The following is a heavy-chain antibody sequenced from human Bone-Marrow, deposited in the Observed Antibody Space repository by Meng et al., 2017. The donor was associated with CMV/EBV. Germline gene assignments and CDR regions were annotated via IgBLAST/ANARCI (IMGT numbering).Heavy chain of an antibody. D-gene: IGHD3-3*01. V-gene: IGHV1-18*01. CDR1: GYTFTSYG. CDR3: ARRKAYDFGVGDYYYGMDV. CDR2: ISPYNDNT. Sequence: ASVKVSCKASGYTFTSYGISWVRQAPGHGLEWMAWISPYNDNTNYAQRLQGRVTLTTDTSTRTAYMELSSLRSEDTAVYYCARRKAYDFGVGDYYYGMDVWGQRTTVTVSS. J-gene: IGHJ6*02.